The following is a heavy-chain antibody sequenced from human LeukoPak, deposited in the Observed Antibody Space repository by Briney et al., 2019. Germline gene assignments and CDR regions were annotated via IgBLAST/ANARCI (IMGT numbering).Heavy chain of an antibody. Sequence: GGSLRLSCAASGFTVSSNYMSWVRQAPGKGLEWVSVIYSGGSTYYADSVKGRFTISRDNSKNTLYLQMNSLRAEDTAVYYCARVFVRGGYLGFDYWGQGTLATVPS. CDR2: IYSGGST. V-gene: IGHV3-53*01. D-gene: IGHD3-16*01. CDR1: GFTVSSNY. J-gene: IGHJ4*02. CDR3: ARVFVRGGYLGFDY.